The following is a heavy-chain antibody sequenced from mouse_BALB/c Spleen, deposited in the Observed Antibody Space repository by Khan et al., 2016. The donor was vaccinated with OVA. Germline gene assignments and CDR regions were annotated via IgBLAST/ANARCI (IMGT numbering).Heavy chain of an antibody. Sequence: QVQLKQSGPGLVAPSQSLSITCTISGFSLTNYGVHWVRKPPGKGLEWLVVIWSDGSTTYNSALKSRLTICQDKSKSQVFLIKNSHQTNDTAMSFCARQPYYHYNIMDYWGQGTSVTVSS. V-gene: IGHV2-6-1*01. CDR3: ARQPYYHYNIMDY. CDR2: IWSDGST. CDR1: GFSLTNYG. J-gene: IGHJ4*01. D-gene: IGHD2-10*01.